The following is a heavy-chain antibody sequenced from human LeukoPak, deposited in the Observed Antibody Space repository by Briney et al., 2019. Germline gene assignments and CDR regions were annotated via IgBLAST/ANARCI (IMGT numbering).Heavy chain of an antibody. Sequence: ASVKVSCKASGYTFTSYGISWVRQAPGQGLEWMGWISAYNGNTNYAQKLQGRVTMTTDTSTSTAYMELRSLRSGDTAVYYCARDLVVVPAASMDVWGQGTTVTVSS. CDR2: ISAYNGNT. J-gene: IGHJ6*02. CDR3: ARDLVVVPAASMDV. CDR1: GYTFTSYG. D-gene: IGHD2-2*01. V-gene: IGHV1-18*01.